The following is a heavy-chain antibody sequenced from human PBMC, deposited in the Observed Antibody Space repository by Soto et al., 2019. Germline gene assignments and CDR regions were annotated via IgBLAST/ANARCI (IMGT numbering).Heavy chain of an antibody. CDR3: ARDDFYDRSCPSCDY. CDR1: GYTFTKYY. J-gene: IGHJ4*02. Sequence: QVQLVQSGAEVKKPGASVKVSCKASGYTFTKYYIHWVRQAPGQGLEWLGIINPSGGSTNYAQKFQGRVTMTRDTSTSTVYLELSSLRSEDTAVYYCARDDFYDRSCPSCDYWGQGTLVTVSS. D-gene: IGHD3-22*01. V-gene: IGHV1-46*01. CDR2: INPSGGST.